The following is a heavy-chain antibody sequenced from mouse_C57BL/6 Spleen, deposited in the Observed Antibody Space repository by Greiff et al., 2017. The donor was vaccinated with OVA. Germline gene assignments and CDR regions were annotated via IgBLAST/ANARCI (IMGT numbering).Heavy chain of an antibody. CDR3: ARESPYYGSSYVFAY. Sequence: QVQLQQPGAELVRPGSSVKLSCKASGYTFTSYWMHWVKQRPIQGLEWIGNIDPSDSETHYNQKFKDKATLTVDKSSSTAYLQLSSLTSEDSAVYYGARESPYYGSSYVFAYWGQGTLVTVSA. V-gene: IGHV1-52*01. CDR2: IDPSDSET. J-gene: IGHJ3*01. D-gene: IGHD1-1*01. CDR1: GYTFTSYW.